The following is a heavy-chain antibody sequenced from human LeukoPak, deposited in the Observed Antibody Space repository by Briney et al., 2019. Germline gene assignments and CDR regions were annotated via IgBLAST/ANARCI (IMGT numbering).Heavy chain of an antibody. CDR3: ARDSDGYSGCDY. V-gene: IGHV3-53*01. D-gene: IGHD5-12*01. CDR2: IYSGGST. Sequence: GGSLRLSCAASGFTVSSNYMSWVRQAPGKGLEWVSVIYSGGSTYYADSVKGRFTISRDISKNTLYLQMNSLRAEDTAVYYCARDSDGYSGCDYWGQGTLVTVSS. CDR1: GFTVSSNY. J-gene: IGHJ4*02.